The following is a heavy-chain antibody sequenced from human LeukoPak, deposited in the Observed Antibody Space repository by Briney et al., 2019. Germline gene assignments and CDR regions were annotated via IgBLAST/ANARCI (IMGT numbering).Heavy chain of an antibody. D-gene: IGHD3-3*01. CDR1: GYTFTSYG. CDR2: ISAYNGNT. J-gene: IGHJ5*02. V-gene: IGHV1-18*01. Sequence: GASVKVSCNASGYTFTSYGISWVRQAPGQRLEWMGWISAYNGNTNYAQKLQGRVTMTTDTSTSTAYMELRSLRSDDTAVYYCARGYEKFEEWLPYADWFDPWGQGTLVTVSS. CDR3: ARGYEKFEEWLPYADWFDP.